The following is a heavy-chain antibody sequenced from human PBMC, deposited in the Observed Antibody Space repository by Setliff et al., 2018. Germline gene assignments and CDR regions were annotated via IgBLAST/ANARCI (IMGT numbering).Heavy chain of an antibody. Sequence: SETLSLTCTVSGGSVRGYYWSWIRQPPGKGLEWIGYMYYSGDTNYNPSLKSRVTVSVDTSKNQFPLRLISVTAADTAVYYCARGGTFRYFDYWGQGTPVTVSS. V-gene: IGHV4-59*02. J-gene: IGHJ4*02. CDR1: GGSVRGYY. CDR2: MYYSGDT. CDR3: ARGGTFRYFDY. D-gene: IGHD5-12*01.